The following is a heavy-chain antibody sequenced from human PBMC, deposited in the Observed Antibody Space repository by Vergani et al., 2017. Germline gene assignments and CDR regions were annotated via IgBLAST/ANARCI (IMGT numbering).Heavy chain of an antibody. Sequence: QVQLVQSGAEVKKPGASVKVSCKASGYTFTGYYMHWVRQAPGQGLEWMGWINPNSGGTNYAQKFQGRVTMTRDTSISPAYMELSRLRSDDTAVYYCAKGNTISTVRGWFDPWGQGTLVTVSS. D-gene: IGHD3-3*01. CDR2: INPNSGGT. CDR3: AKGNTISTVRGWFDP. V-gene: IGHV1-2*02. CDR1: GYTFTGYY. J-gene: IGHJ5*02.